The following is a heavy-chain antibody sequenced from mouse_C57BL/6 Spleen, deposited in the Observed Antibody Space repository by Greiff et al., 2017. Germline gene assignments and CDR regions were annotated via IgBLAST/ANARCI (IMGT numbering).Heavy chain of an antibody. J-gene: IGHJ2*01. Sequence: EVKVVESGGGLVQPGGSMKLSCAASGFTFSDAWMDWVRQSPEKGLEWVAEIRNKANNHATYYAESVKGRFTISRDDSKSIVYLQMNSLRAEDTGIYYCTRPARTGTRGGDYWGQGTTLTVSS. CDR1: GFTFSDAW. D-gene: IGHD4-1*01. CDR3: TRPARTGTRGGDY. V-gene: IGHV6-6*01. CDR2: IRNKANNHAT.